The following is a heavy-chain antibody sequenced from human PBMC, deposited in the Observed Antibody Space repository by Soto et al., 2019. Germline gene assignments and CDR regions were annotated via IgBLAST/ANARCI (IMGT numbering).Heavy chain of an antibody. V-gene: IGHV1-8*01. CDR1: GYTFASYD. D-gene: IGHD3-3*01. CDR3: ARVYYDFWSGYVRTFDY. CDR2: MNPNSGNT. Sequence: ASVKVSCKASGYTFASYDINWVRQATGQGLEWMGWMNPNSGNTGYAQKFQGRVTMTRNTSMSTAYMELSSLRSEDTAVYYCARVYYDFWSGYVRTFDYWGQGTLVTVSS. J-gene: IGHJ4*02.